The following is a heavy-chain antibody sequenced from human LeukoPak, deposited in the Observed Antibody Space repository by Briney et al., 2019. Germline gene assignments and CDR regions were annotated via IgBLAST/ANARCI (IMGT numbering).Heavy chain of an antibody. CDR3: ARGGAYSPNY. Sequence: SDTHSLTCTVSGGSIIRYYWSWMRQPPGKGLEWIGYIYYSWCTNHNPSLPSRATRSVDTSKRQFSLKLRSVTAADTAVYYCARGGAYSPNYWGQGTLVTVSS. D-gene: IGHD2-15*01. CDR2: IYYSWCT. J-gene: IGHJ4*02. V-gene: IGHV4-59*07. CDR1: GGSIIRYY.